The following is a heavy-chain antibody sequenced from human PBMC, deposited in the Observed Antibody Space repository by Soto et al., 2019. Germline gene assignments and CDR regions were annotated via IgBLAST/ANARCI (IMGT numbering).Heavy chain of an antibody. V-gene: IGHV1-18*01. Sequence: QVQLVQSGAEVKKPGAAVKVSCKASGYTFTSYGISWVRQAPGQGLEWMGWISAYNGKTNYAQKLQGRVTMTTDTSTSTAYRELRSLRSDDTAVYYCARDYPISSGWYCCDYWGQGTLVTVSS. CDR3: ARDYPISSGWYCCDY. J-gene: IGHJ4*02. CDR1: GYTFTSYG. CDR2: ISAYNGKT. D-gene: IGHD6-19*01.